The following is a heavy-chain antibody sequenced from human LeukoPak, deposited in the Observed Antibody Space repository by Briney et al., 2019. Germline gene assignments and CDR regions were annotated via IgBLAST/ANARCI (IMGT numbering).Heavy chain of an antibody. CDR2: IYYSGST. J-gene: IGHJ4*02. Sequence: SETLSLTCTVSGGSISSGSFYWGWIRQPPGKGLEWIGYIYYSGSTNYNPSLKSRVTISVDTSKNQFSLKLSSVTAADTAVYYCASFSWYRYYFDYWGQGTLVTVSS. CDR3: ASFSWYRYYFDY. CDR1: GGSISSGSFY. V-gene: IGHV4-61*01. D-gene: IGHD6-13*01.